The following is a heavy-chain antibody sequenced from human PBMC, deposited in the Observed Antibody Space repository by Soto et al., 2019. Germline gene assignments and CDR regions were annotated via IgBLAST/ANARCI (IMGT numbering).Heavy chain of an antibody. CDR2: ISGSGGRT. V-gene: IGHV3-23*01. CDR1: GFTFSSYA. Sequence: GGSLRLSCAASGFTFSSYAMSWVRQAPGKGLEWVSAISGSGGRTYYADSVKGRFTIPRDISKNTLYMQMNSLRAEDTAVYYCAKDTTSPTWGDGYKIIGIFDYWGQGTLVTVSS. CDR3: AKDTTSPTWGDGYKIIGIFDY. J-gene: IGHJ4*02. D-gene: IGHD5-12*01.